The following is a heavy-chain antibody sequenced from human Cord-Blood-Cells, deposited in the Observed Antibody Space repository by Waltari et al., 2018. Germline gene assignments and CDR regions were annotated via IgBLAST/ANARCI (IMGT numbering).Heavy chain of an antibody. CDR2: IIPSFGTA. Sequence: QVQLVQSGAEVKKPGSSVKVSCKASGGTFSSYAISWVRQAPGQGLEWMGGIIPSFGTANYAQKVQGRVTITADKSTSTAYMELSRLGSEDTAVYYCASWDLGQLDYWGQGTLVTVSS. V-gene: IGHV1-69*06. CDR3: ASWDLGQLDY. D-gene: IGHD7-27*01. CDR1: GGTFSSYA. J-gene: IGHJ4*02.